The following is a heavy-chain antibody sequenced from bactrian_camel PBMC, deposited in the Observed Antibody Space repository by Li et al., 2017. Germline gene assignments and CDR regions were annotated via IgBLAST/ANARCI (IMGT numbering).Heavy chain of an antibody. Sequence: VQLVESGGGLVQPGGSLTLSCAASGFSLTTPVMSWVRQAPGKGLEWVSAINKDGSTYYSKSVKGRFTISRDNAENTLYLQMDSLKPEDTAVYHCVASGFTYWGQGTQVTVS. CDR2: INKDGST. D-gene: IGHD1*01. J-gene: IGHJ4*01. CDR1: GFSLTTPV. V-gene: IGHV3S10*01. CDR3: VASGFTY.